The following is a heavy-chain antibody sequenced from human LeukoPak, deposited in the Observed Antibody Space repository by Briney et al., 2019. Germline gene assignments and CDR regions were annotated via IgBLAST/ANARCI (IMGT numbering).Heavy chain of an antibody. CDR1: GFTFSSNS. D-gene: IGHD1-26*01. J-gene: IGHJ6*03. CDR2: ISSRSSTI. CDR3: ARVGSYSPWVDYYYMDV. Sequence: TGGSLRLSCAASGFTFSSNSMNWVRQAPGEGLEWVSYISSRSSTIYYADSVKGRFIVSRDNAKNSVYMQMNSLRGEDTAVYYCARVGSYSPWVDYYYMDVWGKGTTVTVSS. V-gene: IGHV3-48*01.